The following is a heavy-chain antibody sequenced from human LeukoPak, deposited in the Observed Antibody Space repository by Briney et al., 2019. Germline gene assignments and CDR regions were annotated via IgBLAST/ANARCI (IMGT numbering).Heavy chain of an antibody. J-gene: IGHJ4*02. Sequence: GSLRLSCAASGFTFSIYSMNWVRQAPGKGLEWVSSISSTSTYIYYADSVKGRFTISRDNAKNSLYLQMNSLRAEDTAVYYCAKDRGEGADYYFDYWGQGTLVTVSS. CDR2: ISSTSTYI. V-gene: IGHV3-21*01. CDR3: AKDRGEGADYYFDY. CDR1: GFTFSIYS.